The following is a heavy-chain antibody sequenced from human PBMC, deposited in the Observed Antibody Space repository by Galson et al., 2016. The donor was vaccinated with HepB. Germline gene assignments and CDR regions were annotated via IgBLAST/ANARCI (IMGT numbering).Heavy chain of an antibody. CDR2: ISTRRTT. CDR1: GFVFSNFG. D-gene: IGHD1-1*01. CDR3: AKERLVRRVFDH. J-gene: IGHJ4*02. V-gene: IGHV3-23*01. Sequence: SLRLSCAASGFVFSNFGLSWVRQAPGKGLEWVASISTRRTTYYSDSVQGRFTISRDNSNNTLYLQMNGLSAEDRAVYYCAKERLVRRVFDHWGQGTLLTVSS.